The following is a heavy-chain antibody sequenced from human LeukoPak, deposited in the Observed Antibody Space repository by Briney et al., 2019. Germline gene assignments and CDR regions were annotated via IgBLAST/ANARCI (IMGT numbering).Heavy chain of an antibody. CDR1: GFTFSSYS. J-gene: IGHJ4*02. CDR3: ARDPSDIVVVPAALLFDY. CDR2: ISSSSSTI. V-gene: IGHV3-48*01. D-gene: IGHD2-2*01. Sequence: GGSLRLSCAASGFTFSSYSMNWVRRAPGKGLEWVSYISSSSSTIYYADSVKGRFTISRDNAKNSLYLQMNSLRAEDTAVYYCARDPSDIVVVPAALLFDYWGQGTLVTVSS.